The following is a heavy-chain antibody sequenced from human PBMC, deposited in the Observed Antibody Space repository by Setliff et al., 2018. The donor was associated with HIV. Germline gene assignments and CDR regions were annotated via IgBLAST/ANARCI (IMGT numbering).Heavy chain of an antibody. CDR3: AKDGGYYDGSGYS. J-gene: IGHJ5*02. CDR2: INSGGTST. CDR1: GFTVSSNY. D-gene: IGHD3-22*01. Sequence: PGGSLRLSCAASGFTVSSNYMSWVRQAPEKGLEWVSVINSGGTSTHYADSVKGRFTISRDNFKNTVYLQMNSLRAEDTALYYCAKDGGYYDGSGYSWGQGTLVTVSS. V-gene: IGHV3-23*03.